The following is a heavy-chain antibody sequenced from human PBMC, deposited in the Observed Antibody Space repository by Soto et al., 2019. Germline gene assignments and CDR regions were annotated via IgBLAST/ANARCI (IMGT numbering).Heavy chain of an antibody. CDR1: GFTFSNYA. CDR3: VKGRYIDYAIKPEPLDV. V-gene: IGHV3-64D*06. J-gene: IGHJ6*02. CDR2: ISTNGDIT. Sequence: PGGSLRLSCSASGFTFSNYAMYWVRQAPGKGLQYVSGISTNGDITYYTDSVKGRFTISRDTSKNTLDLQMSSLRAEDTAVYYCVKGRYIDYAIKPEPLDVWGQGTRVTVSS. D-gene: IGHD5-12*01.